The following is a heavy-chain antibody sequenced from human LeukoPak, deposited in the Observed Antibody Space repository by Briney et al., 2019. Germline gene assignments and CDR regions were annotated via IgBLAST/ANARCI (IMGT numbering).Heavy chain of an antibody. D-gene: IGHD2-2*01. CDR1: GFTFSNYG. V-gene: IGHV3-30*18. CDR2: ISDDGSKK. CDR3: ANGDAYTVDS. Sequence: GGSLRLSCAASGFTFSNYGMHWVRQAPGKGLEWVAVISDDGSKKHYADSVKGRFTISRDNSKNTLYLQMNSLRTEDTAVYFCANGDAYTVDSWGQGTLVTVSS. J-gene: IGHJ4*02.